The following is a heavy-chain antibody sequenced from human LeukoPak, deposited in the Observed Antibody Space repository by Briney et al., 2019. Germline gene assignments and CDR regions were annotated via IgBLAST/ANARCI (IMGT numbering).Heavy chain of an antibody. D-gene: IGHD3-22*01. V-gene: IGHV3-23*01. CDR3: AKDPPYYDSSGLLDY. Sequence: PGGSLRLSCAASGFTFSSYAMSWVRQAPGRGLEWVSAISGSGGSTYYADSVKGRFTISRDNSKNTLYLQMNSLRAEDTAVYYCAKDPPYYDSSGLLDYWGQGTLVTVSS. CDR1: GFTFSSYA. CDR2: ISGSGGST. J-gene: IGHJ4*02.